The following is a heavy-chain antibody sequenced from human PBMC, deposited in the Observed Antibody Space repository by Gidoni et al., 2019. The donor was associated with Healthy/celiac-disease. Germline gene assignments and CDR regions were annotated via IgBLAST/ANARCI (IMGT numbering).Heavy chain of an antibody. J-gene: IGHJ5*02. V-gene: IGHV4-39*01. CDR1: GGTLSSRSYY. CDR3: ARGLGPGSYNNWFDP. CDR2: IYYSGST. D-gene: IGHD4-4*01. Sequence: QLQLQESGPGLVKPSETRSLTWPVSGGTLSSRSYYWGWLRQPPGKGLEWIGSIYYSGSTYYTPSLKSRVTISVETSKNQFSLKLSSVTAADTAVYYCARGLGPGSYNNWFDPWGQGTLVTVSS.